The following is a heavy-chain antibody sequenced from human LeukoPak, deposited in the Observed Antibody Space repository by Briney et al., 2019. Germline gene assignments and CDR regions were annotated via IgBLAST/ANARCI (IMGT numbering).Heavy chain of an antibody. CDR1: GGSFSPYY. J-gene: IGHJ4*02. Sequence: SETLSLTCAVYGGSFSPYYWSWTRQSPDKGLEWIGEINHSRSTNYNPSLKSRVTISVDTSKNQFSLKLSSVTAADTAVYYCARGGSGYGSGSPLNWGQGTLVAVSS. CDR2: INHSRST. V-gene: IGHV4-34*01. CDR3: ARGGSGYGSGSPLN. D-gene: IGHD3-10*01.